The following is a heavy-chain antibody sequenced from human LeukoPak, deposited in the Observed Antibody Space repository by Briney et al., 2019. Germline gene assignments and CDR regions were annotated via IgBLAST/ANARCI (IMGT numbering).Heavy chain of an antibody. J-gene: IGHJ3*02. V-gene: IGHV4-59*01. CDR1: GGSITTYY. CDR2: IFYSGST. CDR3: ARGLWRDAFDI. D-gene: IGHD1-1*01. Sequence: SATLSLTCTVSGGSITTYYWSWIREPPGKGLEWIGYIFYSGSTSYNPSLNSRLTISIDTSQNHFSLKLGSVTAADTAMYYCARGLWRDAFDIWGQGTMATVSS.